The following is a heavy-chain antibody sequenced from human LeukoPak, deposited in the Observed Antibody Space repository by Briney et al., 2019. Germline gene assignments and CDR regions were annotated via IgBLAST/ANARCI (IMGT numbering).Heavy chain of an antibody. D-gene: IGHD1-1*01. CDR2: ISSSSSYI. CDR3: AREYNWMDFDY. CDR1: GLTFSSYS. Sequence: GGSLRLSCAASGLTFSSYSMNWVRQAPAKGLEWVSSISSSSSYIYYADSVKGRFTISRDNAKNSLYLQMNSLRAEDTAVYYCAREYNWMDFDYWGQGTLVTVSS. J-gene: IGHJ4*02. V-gene: IGHV3-21*01.